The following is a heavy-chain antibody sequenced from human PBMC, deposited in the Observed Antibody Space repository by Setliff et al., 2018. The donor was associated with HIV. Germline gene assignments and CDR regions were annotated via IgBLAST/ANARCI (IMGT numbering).Heavy chain of an antibody. CDR2: MNPNSGNT. J-gene: IGHJ5*02. Sequence: GASVKVSCKASGDTFNNCAVTWVRQAPGQGLEWMGWMNPNSGNTGYAQKLQGRVTMTRNTSISTAYMELSSLRSDDTAVYYCARGHLDYDSWEDILGNWFDPWGQGTLVTVS. CDR3: ARGHLDYDSWEDILGNWFDP. CDR1: GDTFNNCA. D-gene: IGHD3-3*01. V-gene: IGHV1-8*02.